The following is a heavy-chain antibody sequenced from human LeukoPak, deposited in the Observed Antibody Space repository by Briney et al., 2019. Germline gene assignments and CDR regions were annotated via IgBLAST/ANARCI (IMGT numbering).Heavy chain of an antibody. V-gene: IGHV3-11*01. CDR3: ARGVAVAATGRKEYYYYYGMDG. CDR2: ISSSGSTI. Sequence: GGSLRLSCAASGFTFSDYYMSWIRQAPGKGLEWVSYISSSGSTIYYADSVKGRFTISRDNAKNSLYLQMNSLRAEDTAVYYCARGVAVAATGRKEYYYYYGMDGWGQGTTVTVSS. J-gene: IGHJ6*02. D-gene: IGHD2-15*01. CDR1: GFTFSDYY.